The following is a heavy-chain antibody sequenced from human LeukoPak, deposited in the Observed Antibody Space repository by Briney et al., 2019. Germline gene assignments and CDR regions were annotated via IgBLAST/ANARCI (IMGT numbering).Heavy chain of an antibody. CDR1: GGSISSSSYY. Sequence: PSETLSLTCTVSGGSISSSSYYWGCIRQPPGKGLEWIGSIYYSGSTYYNPSLKSRVTISVDTSKNQFSLKLSSVTAADTAVYYCARSYGDYGSYYYYYYGMDVWGQGTTVTVSS. V-gene: IGHV4-39*01. D-gene: IGHD4-17*01. CDR3: ARSYGDYGSYYYYYYGMDV. J-gene: IGHJ6*02. CDR2: IYYSGST.